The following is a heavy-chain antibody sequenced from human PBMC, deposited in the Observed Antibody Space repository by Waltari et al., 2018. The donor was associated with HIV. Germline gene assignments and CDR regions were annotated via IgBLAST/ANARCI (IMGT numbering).Heavy chain of an antibody. Sequence: QITLKESGPTLVKPTQTLTLPCIFSGFPLSTTGVGVGWVRQPPGTALAWRGLISWDDDKRYSPSLKTKLTIAKDASENQVVLTMTDMDPSDTATYYCAHRSYSICYYSGRDTFDVWGPGTMVTVSS. J-gene: IGHJ3*01. CDR1: GFPLSTTGVG. D-gene: IGHD5-12*01. CDR2: ISWDDDK. CDR3: AHRSYSICYYSGRDTFDV. V-gene: IGHV2-5*02.